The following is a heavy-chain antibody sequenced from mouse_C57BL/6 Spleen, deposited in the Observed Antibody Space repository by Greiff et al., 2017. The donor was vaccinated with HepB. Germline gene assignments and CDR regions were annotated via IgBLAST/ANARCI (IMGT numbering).Heavy chain of an antibody. V-gene: IGHV1-64*01. D-gene: IGHD2-3*01. J-gene: IGHJ4*01. CDR1: GYTFTSYW. CDR2: IHPNSGST. CDR3: AREDDGYHAMDY. Sequence: QVHVKQPGAELVKPGASVKLSCKASGYTFTSYWMHWVKQRPGQGLEWIGMIHPNSGSTNYNEKFKSKATLTVDKSSSTAYMQLSSLTSEDSAVYYCAREDDGYHAMDYWGQGTSVTVSS.